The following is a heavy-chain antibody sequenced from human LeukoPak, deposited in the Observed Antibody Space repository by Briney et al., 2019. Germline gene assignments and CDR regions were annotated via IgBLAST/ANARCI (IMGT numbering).Heavy chain of an antibody. J-gene: IGHJ4*02. D-gene: IGHD2-8*01. CDR1: GGSISSYY. CDR2: IYYSGST. CDR3: ARAPRKSYGFDY. Sequence: SETLSLTCTVSGGSISSYYWSWIRQPPGKGLEWIGYIYYSGSTNYNPSLKSRVTISVDTSKNQFSLKLSSVTAADTAVYYCARAPRKSYGFDYWGQGTLVTVSS. V-gene: IGHV4-59*01.